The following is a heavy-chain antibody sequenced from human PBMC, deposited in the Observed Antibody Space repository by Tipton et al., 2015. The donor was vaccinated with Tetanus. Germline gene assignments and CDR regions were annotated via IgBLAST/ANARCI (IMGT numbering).Heavy chain of an antibody. CDR3: ARGVGATGVSYVDY. Sequence: TLSLTCAVYGGSFSGYYWSWIRQPPGKGLEWIGEINHRGSTNYNPSLKSRVTISVDTSKNQFSLKLSSVTAADTAVYYCARGVGATGVSYVDYRGQETRVTVSS. V-gene: IGHV4-34*01. D-gene: IGHD1-26*01. J-gene: IGHJ4*02. CDR1: GGSFSGYY. CDR2: INHRGST.